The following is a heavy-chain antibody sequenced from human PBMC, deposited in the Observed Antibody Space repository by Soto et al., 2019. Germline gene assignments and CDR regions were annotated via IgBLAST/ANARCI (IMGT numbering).Heavy chain of an antibody. D-gene: IGHD1-26*01. CDR3: ARERVGHSAMDV. CDR2: ISDSGST. CDR1: GGSITHYY. V-gene: IGHV4-59*01. Sequence: QVQLQESGPGLVKPSETLSLMCTVSGGSITHYYWSWIRQSPARGLEWIGYISDSGSTKYNPSLRSRVSISLDTSKNQFSLKLTSVTAADTAVYYCARERVGHSAMDVWGQGTMVTVSS. J-gene: IGHJ6*02.